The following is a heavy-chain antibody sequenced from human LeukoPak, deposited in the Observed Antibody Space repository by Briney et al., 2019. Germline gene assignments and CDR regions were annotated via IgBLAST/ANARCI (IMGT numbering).Heavy chain of an antibody. CDR1: GDSVSSNTVA. J-gene: IGHJ4*02. D-gene: IGHD6-13*01. V-gene: IGHV6-1*01. Sequence: SQTLSLTCVVSGDSVSSNTVAWNWIRQSPSRGLEWLGRTYYRSKWYNDYAVSVKSRIAINPDTSKNQLSLQLNSVTPEDTAVYYCARFIAAGRDSFDYWGQGTPVTVSS. CDR2: TYYRSKWYN. CDR3: ARFIAAGRDSFDY.